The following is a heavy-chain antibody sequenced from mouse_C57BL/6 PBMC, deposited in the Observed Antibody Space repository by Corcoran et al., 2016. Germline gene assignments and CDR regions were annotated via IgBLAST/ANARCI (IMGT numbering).Heavy chain of an antibody. D-gene: IGHD2-5*01. J-gene: IGHJ1*03. CDR1: GYTFTTYG. CDR3: ARDSNWYSDV. Sequence: QIQLVQSGPELKKPGETVKISCKASGYTFTTYGVSWVKQAPGKGLKWMGWINTYSGVPTSADDFKGRFAFSLETSASTAFLQINNLENEDTATYFCARDSNWYSDVWGTGTTVTVSS. CDR2: INTYSGVP. V-gene: IGHV9-3*01.